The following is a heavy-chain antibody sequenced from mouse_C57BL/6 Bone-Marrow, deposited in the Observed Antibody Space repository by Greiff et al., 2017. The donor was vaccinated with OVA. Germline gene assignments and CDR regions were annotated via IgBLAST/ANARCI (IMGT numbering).Heavy chain of an antibody. D-gene: IGHD3-2*02. Sequence: QVHVKQPGAELVRPGTSVKLSCKASGYTFTSYWLHWVKQRPGQGLEWIGVIDPSDSYTNYNQKFKGKATLTVDTSSSTAYMQLSSLTSEDSAVYYCARGGDSSAWFAYWGQGTLVTVSA. CDR1: GYTFTSYW. CDR2: IDPSDSYT. V-gene: IGHV1-59*01. CDR3: ARGGDSSAWFAY. J-gene: IGHJ3*01.